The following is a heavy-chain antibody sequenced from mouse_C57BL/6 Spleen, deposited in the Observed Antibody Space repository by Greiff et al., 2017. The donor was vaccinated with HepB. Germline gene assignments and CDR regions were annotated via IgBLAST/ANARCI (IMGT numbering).Heavy chain of an antibody. CDR2: IDPSDSYT. CDR3: ARGENYGYDEGPFY. D-gene: IGHD2-2*01. CDR1: GYTFTSYW. Sequence: VQLQQSGAELVRPGTSVKLSCKASGYTFTSYWMHWVKQRPGQGLEWIGVIDPSDSYTNYNQKFKGKATLTVDTSSSTAYMQLSSLTSEDSAVYYCARGENYGYDEGPFYWGQGTTLTVSS. V-gene: IGHV1-59*01. J-gene: IGHJ2*01.